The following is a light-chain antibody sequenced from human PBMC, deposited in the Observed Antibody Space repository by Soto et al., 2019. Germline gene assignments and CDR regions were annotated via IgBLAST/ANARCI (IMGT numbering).Light chain of an antibody. CDR2: EVS. Sequence: QSALTQPPSASGSPGQSVTISCTGTSSDVGGYNFVSWYQQHPGKAPQLMIYEVSERPSGVPARFSGSKSGNTASLTVSGLQAEDEDDYYCSSYAGSNIVVFGGGTKLTVL. V-gene: IGLV2-8*01. CDR3: SSYAGSNIVV. J-gene: IGLJ2*01. CDR1: SSDVGGYNF.